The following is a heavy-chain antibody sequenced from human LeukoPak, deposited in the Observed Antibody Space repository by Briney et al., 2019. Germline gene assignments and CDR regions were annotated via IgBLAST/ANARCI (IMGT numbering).Heavy chain of an antibody. J-gene: IGHJ3*02. CDR3: ARGGVKDACDI. CDR1: GFTFSSYA. D-gene: IGHD3-16*01. V-gene: IGHV3-64*01. Sequence: GGSLRLSCAASGFTFSSYAMHWVRQAPGKGLEYVSAISSNGGSTYYANSVKGRFTISRDNSKNTLYLQMGSLRAEDMAVYYRARGGVKDACDIWGQGTRVSVSS. CDR2: ISSNGGST.